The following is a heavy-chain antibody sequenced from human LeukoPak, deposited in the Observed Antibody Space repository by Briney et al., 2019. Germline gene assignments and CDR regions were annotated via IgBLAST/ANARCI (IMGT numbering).Heavy chain of an antibody. D-gene: IGHD6-6*01. CDR2: IYTSGST. CDR3: ASIRYSSSSYWFDP. CDR1: GGSISSYY. Sequence: SETLSLTCTVSGGSISSYYWSWIRQPAGKGLEWIGRIYTSGSTNHNPSLKSRVTMSVDTSKNQFSLKLSSVTAADTAVYYCASIRYSSSSYWFDPWGQGTLVTVSS. J-gene: IGHJ5*02. V-gene: IGHV4-4*07.